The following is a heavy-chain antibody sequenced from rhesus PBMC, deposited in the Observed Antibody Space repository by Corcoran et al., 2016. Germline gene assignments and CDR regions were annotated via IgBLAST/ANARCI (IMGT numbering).Heavy chain of an antibody. CDR2: FYSSSGNT. CDR1: VGSLSGGYV. CDR3: ARILIAAAHRFDY. V-gene: IGHV4S7*01. D-gene: IGHD6-31*01. Sequence: QVQLQESGPGLLKPSETLSLTCAVSVGSLSGGYVWGWIRQPPGKGLEWIGSFYSSSGNTYYNPSLKSRVTISTDTSKNQFSLKLNSVTAADTAVYYCARILIAAAHRFDYWGQGVLVTVSS. J-gene: IGHJ4*01.